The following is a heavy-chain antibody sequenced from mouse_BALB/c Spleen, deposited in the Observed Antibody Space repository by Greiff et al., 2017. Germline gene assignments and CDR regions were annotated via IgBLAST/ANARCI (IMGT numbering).Heavy chain of an antibody. D-gene: IGHD2-10*01. J-gene: IGHJ3*01. CDR2: ISDGGSYT. Sequence: EVQGVESGGGLVKPGGSLKLSCAASGFTFSDYYMYWVRQTPEKRLEWVATISDGGSYTYYPDSVKGRFTISRDNAKNNLYLQMSSLKSEDTAMYYCASPYYGNYFCAYWGQGTLVTVSA. CDR3: ASPYYGNYFCAY. V-gene: IGHV5-4*02. CDR1: GFTFSDYY.